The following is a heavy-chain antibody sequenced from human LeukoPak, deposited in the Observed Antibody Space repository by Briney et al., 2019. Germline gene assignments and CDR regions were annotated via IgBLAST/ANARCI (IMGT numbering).Heavy chain of an antibody. J-gene: IGHJ4*02. CDR3: ARHGYSSNFDY. CDR1: GGSISSPNYY. CDR2: IYYSGGT. Sequence: PSETLSLTCTVSGGSISSPNYYWGWIRQPPGKGLEWIGSIYYSGGTYYNPSLKSRVTISVDTSKNQFSLKLSSVTAADTAVYYCARHGYSSNFDYWGQGTLVTVSS. D-gene: IGHD6-13*01. V-gene: IGHV4-39*01.